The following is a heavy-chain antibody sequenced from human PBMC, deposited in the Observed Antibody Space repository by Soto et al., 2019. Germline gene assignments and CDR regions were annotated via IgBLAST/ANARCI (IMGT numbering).Heavy chain of an antibody. V-gene: IGHV1-18*01. Sequence: ASVKVSCKASGYTFTSYGISWVRQAPGQGLEWMGWISAYNGNTNYAQKLQGRVTMTTDTSTSTAYMELRSLRSDDTAVYYCARDRVRYSSPYYFAYWGQGTLVTVSS. D-gene: IGHD6-13*01. J-gene: IGHJ4*02. CDR1: GYTFTSYG. CDR3: ARDRVRYSSPYYFAY. CDR2: ISAYNGNT.